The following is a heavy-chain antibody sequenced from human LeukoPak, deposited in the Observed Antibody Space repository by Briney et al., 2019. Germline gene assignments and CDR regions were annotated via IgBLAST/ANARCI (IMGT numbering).Heavy chain of an antibody. CDR3: ASVRASLGSVDY. D-gene: IGHD2-15*01. CDR2: IYYSGST. CDR1: GGSISSYY. J-gene: IGHJ4*02. Sequence: SETLSLTCTVSGGSISSYYWGWIRQPPGKGLEWIGYIYYSGSTNYNPSLKSRVTISVDTSKNQFSLKLSSVTAADTAVYYCASVRASLGSVDYWGQGTLVTVSS. V-gene: IGHV4-59*08.